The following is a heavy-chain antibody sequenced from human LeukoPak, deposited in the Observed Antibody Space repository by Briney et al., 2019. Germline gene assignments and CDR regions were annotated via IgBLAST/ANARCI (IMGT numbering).Heavy chain of an antibody. V-gene: IGHV1-8*01. CDR1: EYTFTSYD. CDR2: MNPNSGNT. Sequence: GASVKVSCKASEYTFTSYDINWVRQATGQGLEWMGWMNPNSGNTGYAQKFQGRVTMTRNTSISTAYMELSSLRPEDTAVYYCARGGDCGGDCYSSPTDYWGQGTLVTVSS. CDR3: ARGGDCGGDCYSSPTDY. J-gene: IGHJ4*02. D-gene: IGHD2-21*01.